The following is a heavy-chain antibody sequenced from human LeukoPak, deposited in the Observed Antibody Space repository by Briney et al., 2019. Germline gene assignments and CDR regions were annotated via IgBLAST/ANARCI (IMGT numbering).Heavy chain of an antibody. J-gene: IGHJ4*02. Sequence: SETLSLTCTVSGGSISSSHYYWGWTRQPPGKGLEWIGSIYYSGSTYYNPPLESRATISADMSKNQFSLKLSSVTAADTAVYYCARPRYASSSRGPFDYWGQGTLVTVSS. D-gene: IGHD6-6*01. CDR1: GGSISSSHYY. CDR3: ARPRYASSSRGPFDY. CDR2: IYYSGST. V-gene: IGHV4-39*07.